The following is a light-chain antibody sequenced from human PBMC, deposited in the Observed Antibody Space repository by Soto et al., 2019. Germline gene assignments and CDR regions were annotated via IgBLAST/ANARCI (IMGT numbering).Light chain of an antibody. V-gene: IGKV1-5*01. CDR1: QSIRNW. CDR3: QHYNAFPWP. J-gene: IGKJ1*01. Sequence: DIQMTQSPSTLSASVGDRVTITCRARQSIRNWLAWYQDKPGKAPKLLIYGASSLESGVPSRFSGSGSGTEITLTIGGLQPDDFATYYCQHYNAFPWPFGQGTKVEIK. CDR2: GAS.